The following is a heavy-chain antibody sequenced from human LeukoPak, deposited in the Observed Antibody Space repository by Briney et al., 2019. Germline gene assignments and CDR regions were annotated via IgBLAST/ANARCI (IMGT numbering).Heavy chain of an antibody. D-gene: IGHD3-16*02. CDR3: ARTCYDYVGGSYRPTNFDY. J-gene: IGHJ4*02. V-gene: IGHV1-69*06. Sequence: SVKVSCKASGGTFTSYAISWVRQAPGQGLEWMGGIIHIFGTANYAQKFQGRVTITADKSTSTAYMELSSLRPDDTAVYYCARTCYDYVGGSYRPTNFDYWGQGTLVTVSS. CDR2: IIHIFGTA. CDR1: GGTFTSYA.